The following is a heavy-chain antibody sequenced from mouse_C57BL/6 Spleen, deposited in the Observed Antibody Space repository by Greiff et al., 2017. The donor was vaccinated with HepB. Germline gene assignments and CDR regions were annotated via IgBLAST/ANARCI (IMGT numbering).Heavy chain of an antibody. Sequence: QVQLQQSGPELVKPGASVKLSCKASGYTFTSYDINWVKQRPGQGLEWIGWIYPRDGSTKYTEKFKGKASLTVDSSSSTAYMVHHSLTSEGSAVYFCARAPYYYGSPFAYWGQGTLVTVSA. CDR3: ARAPYYYGSPFAY. CDR2: IYPRDGST. CDR1: GYTFTSYD. J-gene: IGHJ3*01. D-gene: IGHD1-1*01. V-gene: IGHV1-85*01.